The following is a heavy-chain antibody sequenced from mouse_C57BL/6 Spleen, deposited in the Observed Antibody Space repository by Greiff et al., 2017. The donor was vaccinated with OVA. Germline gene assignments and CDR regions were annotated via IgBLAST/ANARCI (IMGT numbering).Heavy chain of an antibody. CDR1: GFSLTSYG. V-gene: IGHV2-5*01. J-gene: IGHJ1*03. Sequence: QVQLKESGPGLVQPSQSLSITCTVSGFSLTSYGVHWVRQSPGKGLEWLGVIWRGGSTDYNAAFMSRLSITKDNSKSQVFFKMNILQADDTAIYYCAKSYGSSYSWYFDVWGTGTTVTVSS. D-gene: IGHD1-1*01. CDR2: IWRGGST. CDR3: AKSYGSSYSWYFDV.